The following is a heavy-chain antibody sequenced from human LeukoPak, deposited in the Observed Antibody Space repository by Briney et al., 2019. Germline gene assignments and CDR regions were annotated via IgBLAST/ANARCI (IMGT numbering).Heavy chain of an antibody. Sequence: ASVKVSCKASGYTFTSYAMNWVRQAPGQGLEWMGWINTNTGNPTYAQGFTGRFVFSLDTSVSTAYLQISSLKAEDTAVYYCGVNTAMALGYGMDVWGQGTTVTVSS. CDR1: GYTFTSYA. V-gene: IGHV7-4-1*02. J-gene: IGHJ6*02. D-gene: IGHD5-18*01. CDR2: INTNTGNP. CDR3: GVNTAMALGYGMDV.